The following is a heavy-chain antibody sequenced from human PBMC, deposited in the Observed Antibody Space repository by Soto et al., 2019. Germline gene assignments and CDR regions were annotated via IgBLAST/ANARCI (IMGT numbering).Heavy chain of an antibody. CDR1: GFTFSSYA. D-gene: IGHD3-3*01. J-gene: IGHJ6*02. Sequence: GSLRLSCAASGFTFSSYAMSWVRQAPGKGLEWVSAISGSGGSTYYADSVKGRFTISRDNSKNTLYLQMNSLRAEDTAVYYRAKDLPQAEGDEWLSYYYYYGMDVWGQGTTVTVSS. V-gene: IGHV3-23*01. CDR2: ISGSGGST. CDR3: AKDLPQAEGDEWLSYYYYYGMDV.